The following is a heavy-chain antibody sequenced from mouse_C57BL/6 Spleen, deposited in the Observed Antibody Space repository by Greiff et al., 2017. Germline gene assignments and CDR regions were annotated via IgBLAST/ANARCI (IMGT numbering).Heavy chain of an antibody. D-gene: IGHD1-1*01. V-gene: IGHV1-19*01. Sequence: VQLQQSGPVLVKPGASVKMSCKASGYTFTDYYMNWVKQSHGKSLEWIGVINPYNGGTSYNQKFKGKATLTVDKSSSTAYMELNSLTSEDSAVYYCARYDGSSYGAMDYWGQGTSVTVSS. J-gene: IGHJ4*01. CDR2: INPYNGGT. CDR3: ARYDGSSYGAMDY. CDR1: GYTFTDYY.